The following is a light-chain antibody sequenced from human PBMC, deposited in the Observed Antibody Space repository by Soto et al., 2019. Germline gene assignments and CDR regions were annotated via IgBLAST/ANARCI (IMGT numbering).Light chain of an antibody. CDR3: MQALQTPYT. Sequence: DIVMTQSPLSLPVTPGEPASISCRCSQSLLHSNGYNYLDWYLQKPEQSPQLLIYLGSNRASGVPDRFSGSGSGTDFTLKISRVEAEDVGVYYCMQALQTPYTFGQGTKVDIK. CDR1: QSLLHSNGYNY. CDR2: LGS. V-gene: IGKV2-28*01. J-gene: IGKJ2*01.